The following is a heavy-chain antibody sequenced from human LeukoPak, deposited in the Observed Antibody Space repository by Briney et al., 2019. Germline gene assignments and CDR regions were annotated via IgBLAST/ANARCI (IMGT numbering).Heavy chain of an antibody. J-gene: IGHJ4*02. CDR2: ISGSGGST. CDR1: GFTFSSYA. V-gene: IGHV3-23*01. Sequence: GGSLRLSCAASGFTFSSYAMSWVRQAPGKGLEWVSAISGSGGSTYYADSVKGRFTISRDNSKNTLHLQMNSLRAEDTAVYYCARGYDILTGYYLPLDYWGQGTLVTVSS. CDR3: ARGYDILTGYYLPLDY. D-gene: IGHD3-9*01.